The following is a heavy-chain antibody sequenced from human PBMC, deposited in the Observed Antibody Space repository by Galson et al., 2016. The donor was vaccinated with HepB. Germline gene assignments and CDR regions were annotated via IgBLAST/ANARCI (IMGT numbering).Heavy chain of an antibody. D-gene: IGHD2-2*01. CDR1: GFTVSSTF. V-gene: IGHV3-53*01. CDR2: IYSGDST. CDR3: ARSLEGRKYQLLSTFYFDY. J-gene: IGHJ4*02. Sequence: SLRLSCAASGFTVSSTFMTWVRQAPGKGLEWVSVIYSGDSTNSADSVKGRFTISRDNSKTTLYLQMNSLRVEDTAVYYCARSLEGRKYQLLSTFYFDYWGQGTLVTVSS.